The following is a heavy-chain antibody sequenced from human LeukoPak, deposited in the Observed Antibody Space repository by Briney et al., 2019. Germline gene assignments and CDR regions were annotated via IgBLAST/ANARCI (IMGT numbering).Heavy chain of an antibody. CDR3: ARVYSSGWSY. V-gene: IGHV3-48*03. CDR1: GFIFSAYE. Sequence: PGRSLRLSCAASGFIFSAYEMNWVRQAQGKGLEWVSYISSSGSTIYYADSVKGRFTISRDNAKKSLYLQMNSLRAEDTAVYYCARVYSSGWSYWGQGTLVTVSS. J-gene: IGHJ4*02. CDR2: ISSSGSTI. D-gene: IGHD6-19*01.